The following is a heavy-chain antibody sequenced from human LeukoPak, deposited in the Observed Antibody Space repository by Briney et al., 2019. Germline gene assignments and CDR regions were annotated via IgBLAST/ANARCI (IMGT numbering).Heavy chain of an antibody. V-gene: IGHV4-34*01. J-gene: IGHJ4*02. CDR1: GGSISSYY. D-gene: IGHD6-13*01. CDR2: ISHRGST. Sequence: SETLSLTCTVSGGSISSYYWSWIRQPPGKGLEWIGEISHRGSTNYNPSLKSRVTISVYTSKDQFSLKLTSVTAADTAVYYCARGRRQLVRSWGYWGQGTLVTVSS. CDR3: ARGRRQLVRSWGY.